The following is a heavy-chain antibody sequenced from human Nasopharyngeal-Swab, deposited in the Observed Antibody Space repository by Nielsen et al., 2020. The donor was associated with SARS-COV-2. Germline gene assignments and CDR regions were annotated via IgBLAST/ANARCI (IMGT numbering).Heavy chain of an antibody. CDR1: GGSISSSSYY. Sequence: SETLSLTCTVSGGSISSSSYYWGWIRQPPGKGLEWIGYIYYSGSTNYNPSLKSRVTISVDTSKNQFSLKLSSVTAADTAVYYCARAGYDFWSGYYSGYYYGMDVWGQGTTVTVSS. D-gene: IGHD3-3*01. CDR3: ARAGYDFWSGYYSGYYYGMDV. J-gene: IGHJ6*02. CDR2: IYYSGST. V-gene: IGHV4-61*05.